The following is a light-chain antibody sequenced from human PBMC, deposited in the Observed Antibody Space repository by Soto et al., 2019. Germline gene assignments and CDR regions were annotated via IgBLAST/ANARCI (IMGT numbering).Light chain of an antibody. CDR2: DVT. CDR1: SSDVGSNNL. V-gene: IGLV2-23*02. CDR3: CSYAGGTTFVV. Sequence: QSALTQPASVSGSPGQSITISCTGTSSDVGSNNLVSWYQHYPGKVPKLLIYDVTKRPSGVSDRFSGSKSGNTASLTISGLQAEDEADYHCSYAGGTTFVVFGGGTKLTVL. J-gene: IGLJ2*01.